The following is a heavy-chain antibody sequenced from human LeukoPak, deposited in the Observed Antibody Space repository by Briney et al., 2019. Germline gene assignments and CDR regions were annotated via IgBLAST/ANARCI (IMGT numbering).Heavy chain of an antibody. J-gene: IGHJ4*02. CDR1: GGTFSSYA. CDR2: IIPIFGTA. Sequence: ASVKVSCKASGGTFSSYAISWVRQAPGQGLEWIGGIIPIFGTANYAQKFQGRVTITADESTSTAYMELSSLRSDDTAVYYCGRVPSTLYDFWSAYVIDYWGQGTLVTVSS. CDR3: GRVPSTLYDFWSAYVIDY. D-gene: IGHD3-3*01. V-gene: IGHV1-69*13.